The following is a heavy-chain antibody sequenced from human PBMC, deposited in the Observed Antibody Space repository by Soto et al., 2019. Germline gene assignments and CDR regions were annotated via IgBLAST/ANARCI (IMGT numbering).Heavy chain of an antibody. CDR3: ARLIAAAGRGPYNWFDP. D-gene: IGHD6-13*01. Sequence: ETLSLTCTVSGGSISSYYWSWIRQPPGKGLEWIGYIYYSGSTNYNPSLKSRVTISVDTSKNQFSLKLSSVTAADTAVYYCARLIAAAGRGPYNWFDPWGQGTLVTVSS. V-gene: IGHV4-59*01. CDR1: GGSISSYY. CDR2: IYYSGST. J-gene: IGHJ5*02.